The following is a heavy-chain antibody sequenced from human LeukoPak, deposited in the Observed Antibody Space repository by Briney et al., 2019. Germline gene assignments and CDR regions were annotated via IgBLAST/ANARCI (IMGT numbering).Heavy chain of an antibody. V-gene: IGHV3-48*03. D-gene: IGHD1-26*01. CDR1: GFTFSSYE. CDR2: ISSSGSTI. J-gene: IGHJ4*02. Sequence: PGGSLRLSCAASGFTFSSYEMNWVRQAPGKGLEWVSYISSSGSTIYYADSVKGRLTISRDNSKNTLYLQMNSLRAEDTAVYSCAKDSGTYYKAFDYWGQGTLVTVSS. CDR3: AKDSGTYYKAFDY.